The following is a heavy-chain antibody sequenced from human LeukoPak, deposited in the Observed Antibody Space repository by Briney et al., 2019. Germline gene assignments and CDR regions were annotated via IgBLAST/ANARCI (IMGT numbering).Heavy chain of an antibody. CDR2: IIPIFGTA. V-gene: IGHV1-69*06. CDR3: ASRRGYYYDSSGYYYEY. J-gene: IGHJ4*02. CDR1: GGTFSSYA. Sequence: SVKVSCKASGGTFSSYAISWVRQAPGQGLEWMGGIIPIFGTANYAQKFQGRVTITADKSTSTAYMELSSLRSEDTAVYYCASRRGYYYDSSGYYYEYWGQGTLVTVSS. D-gene: IGHD3-22*01.